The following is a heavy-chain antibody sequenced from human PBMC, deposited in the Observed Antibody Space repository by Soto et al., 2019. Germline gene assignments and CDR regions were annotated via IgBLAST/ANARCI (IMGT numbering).Heavy chain of an antibody. D-gene: IGHD6-19*01. CDR2: ISFDGSDR. CDR3: ARGAGLSQYNYYIKV. Sequence: QVQLVESGGGVTQPGRSLRLSCAASGFTFSSYGMHWVRQAPGKGLEWVAIISFDGSDRYYADSVKGRFTISRDSSKNTLYLQVNSLRAEDTAVYYCARGAGLSQYNYYIKVWGKGTTVTVSS. CDR1: GFTFSSYG. J-gene: IGHJ6*03. V-gene: IGHV3-33*08.